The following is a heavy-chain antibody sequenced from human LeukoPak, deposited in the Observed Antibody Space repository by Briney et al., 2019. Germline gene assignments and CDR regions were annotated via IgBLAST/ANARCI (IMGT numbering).Heavy chain of an antibody. CDR3: ARDGVNYYDISGYDI. J-gene: IGHJ4*02. CDR1: GYSISSGYY. D-gene: IGHD3-22*01. V-gene: IGHV4-38-2*02. Sequence: SETLSLTCTVSGYSISSGYYWGWIRQPPGKGLEWIGSIYTSGSTNYNPSLKSRVTISVDTSKNQFSLKLSSVTAADTAVYYCARDGVNYYDISGYDIWGRGTLVTVSS. CDR2: IYTSGST.